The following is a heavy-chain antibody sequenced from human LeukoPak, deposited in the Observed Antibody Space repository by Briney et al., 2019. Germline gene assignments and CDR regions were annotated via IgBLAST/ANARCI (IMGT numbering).Heavy chain of an antibody. CDR1: GFTFSSYYW. Sequence: GRSLRLSCAASGFTFSSYYWMHWVRQAPGKGLVWLSRIKSDEITTNYADSVKGRFTISRDNAKNTLYLQMNSLRAEDTAVYYCARGAWTAYYFDYWGQGTLVTVSS. V-gene: IGHV3-74*01. CDR3: ARGAWTAYYFDY. CDR2: IKSDEITT. J-gene: IGHJ4*02. D-gene: IGHD3/OR15-3a*01.